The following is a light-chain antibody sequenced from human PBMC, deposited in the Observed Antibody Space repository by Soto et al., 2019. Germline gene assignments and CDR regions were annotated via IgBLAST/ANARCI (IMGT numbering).Light chain of an antibody. CDR2: DSS. Sequence: EIVMTQSPATLSVSPGERATLSCWASQSVGSNLAWYQQKPGQAPRLLIYDSSNRATGIPARFSGSGSGTDFTLTISRMEPEDFAVYCCQQYGSSPRTFGQGTKVDIK. V-gene: IGKV3-20*01. CDR1: QSVGSN. J-gene: IGKJ1*01. CDR3: QQYGSSPRT.